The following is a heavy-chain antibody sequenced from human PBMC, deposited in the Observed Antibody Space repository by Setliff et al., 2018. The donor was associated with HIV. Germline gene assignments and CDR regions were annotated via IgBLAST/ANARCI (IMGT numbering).Heavy chain of an antibody. CDR1: NGSFSNYY. D-gene: IGHD6-6*01. J-gene: IGHJ4*02. CDR3: AGGLTARRVGNFDY. Sequence: PSETLSLTCAVYNGSFSNYYWTWIRQPPGKGLEWIGEINHSGSTNYNPSLKSRVTISVDTSKKQFSLNLRSVTAADTAVYYCAGGLTARRVGNFDYWGRGTLVTVSS. CDR2: INHSGST. V-gene: IGHV4-34*01.